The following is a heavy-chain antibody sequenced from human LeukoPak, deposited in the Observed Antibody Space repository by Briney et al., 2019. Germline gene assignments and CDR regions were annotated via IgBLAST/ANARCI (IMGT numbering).Heavy chain of an antibody. Sequence: PGRSLRLSCAASGFTFSSYAMHWVRQAPGKGLEWVAVISYDGSNKHYADSVKGRFTISRDNSKNTMYLQMNSLRAEDKAVYYCARDPRSYSSGWLDYWGQGTLVTVSS. CDR1: GFTFSSYA. J-gene: IGHJ4*02. D-gene: IGHD6-19*01. CDR3: ARDPRSYSSGWLDY. V-gene: IGHV3-30-3*01. CDR2: ISYDGSNK.